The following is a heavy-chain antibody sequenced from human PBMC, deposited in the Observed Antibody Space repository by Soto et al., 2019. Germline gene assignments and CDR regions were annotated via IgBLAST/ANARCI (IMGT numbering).Heavy chain of an antibody. D-gene: IGHD6-13*01. CDR3: ARQIQQQLVWGAQYYFAY. CDR1: GGSISSSSYY. V-gene: IGHV4-39*01. CDR2: IYYSGNT. Sequence: SSETLSLTCTVSGGSISSSSYYWGWIRQPPGKGLEWIGSIYYSGNTYSNPSLKSRVTISVDTSKNQFSLKLTSVTAADTAVYYCARQIQQQLVWGAQYYFAYWGQGTLVTVS. J-gene: IGHJ4*02.